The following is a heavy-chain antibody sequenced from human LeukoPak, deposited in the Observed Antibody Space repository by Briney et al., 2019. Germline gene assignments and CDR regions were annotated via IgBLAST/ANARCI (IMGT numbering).Heavy chain of an antibody. J-gene: IGHJ4*02. CDR3: ARDGRQFTGYKYYFDH. Sequence: PGGSLRLSCAASGLIFSSYWMSWVRQAPGKGLEWVANIKQDGSEKHYVDSVKGRFTISTDNAKNSLYLQMNSLRPEDTAVYYCARDGRQFTGYKYYFDHWGQGALVTVSS. V-gene: IGHV3-7*01. CDR2: IKQDGSEK. D-gene: IGHD3-9*01. CDR1: GLIFSSYW.